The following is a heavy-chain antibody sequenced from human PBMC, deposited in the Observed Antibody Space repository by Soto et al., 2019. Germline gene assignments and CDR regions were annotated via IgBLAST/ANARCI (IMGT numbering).Heavy chain of an antibody. CDR3: ARSFCSDSVSCNWFDP. D-gene: IGHD2-15*01. Sequence: QVQLQESGPGLVKASETLSLTCSVSGDSSSTYYWGWIRQPPGKGLEWIDYINYSGRTSHNPSLNSRLSISVDTSENQVSLRLSSVTAADTAVYYCARSFCSDSVSCNWFDPWGQGTLVVVSS. J-gene: IGHJ5*02. V-gene: IGHV4-59*01. CDR1: GDSSSTYY. CDR2: INYSGRT.